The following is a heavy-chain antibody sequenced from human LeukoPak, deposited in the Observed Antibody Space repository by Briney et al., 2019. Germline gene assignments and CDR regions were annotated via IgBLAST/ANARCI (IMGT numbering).Heavy chain of an antibody. Sequence: PGESLRLSCAASGFTFRTSTVNWFRQAPGKGLEWVSSISGSSDYIYYADSVKGRFTISRDNARNSLYLQMNSLRAEDTAVYYCARGGYYWEHAFAIWGQGTMVTVSS. J-gene: IGHJ3*02. V-gene: IGHV3-21*01. D-gene: IGHD2-8*01. CDR2: ISGSSDYI. CDR1: GFTFRTST. CDR3: ARGGYYWEHAFAI.